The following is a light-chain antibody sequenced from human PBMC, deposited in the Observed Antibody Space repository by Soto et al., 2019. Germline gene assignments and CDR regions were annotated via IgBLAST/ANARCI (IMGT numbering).Light chain of an antibody. CDR3: QQYYSSPPT. Sequence: DIVMIQSPDSLTVSLGERATINCKSSQSVLYSSNNKNFLTWYQQKPGQPPKLLIYWASTRESGVPDRFSGSGSGTDFTLTISSLQAEDVAVYYCQQYYSSPPTFGGGTKVEI. CDR1: QSVLYSSNNKNF. CDR2: WAS. V-gene: IGKV4-1*01. J-gene: IGKJ4*01.